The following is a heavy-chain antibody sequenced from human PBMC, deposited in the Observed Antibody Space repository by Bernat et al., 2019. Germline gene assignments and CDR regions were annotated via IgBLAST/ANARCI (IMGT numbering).Heavy chain of an antibody. CDR2: IYYSGST. Sequence: QLQLQESGPGLVKPSETLSLTCTVSGGSISTGSYYWGWIRQPPGKGLEWIGSIYYSGSTYYNPSLKSRVTISVDTSKKQFSLNLNSVTAADTAVYSCARLGSSSDAFDIWGQGTMVTVSS. J-gene: IGHJ3*02. CDR3: ARLGSSSDAFDI. D-gene: IGHD6-6*01. V-gene: IGHV4-39*01. CDR1: GGSISTGSYY.